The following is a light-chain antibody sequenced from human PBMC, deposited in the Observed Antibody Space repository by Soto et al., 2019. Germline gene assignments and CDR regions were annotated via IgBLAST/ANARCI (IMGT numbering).Light chain of an antibody. CDR1: SSDVGGYNY. CDR2: DVR. Sequence: QSVLTQPASVSGSPGQSITISCTGTSSDVGGYNYVSWYQQHPGKAPKLRIYDVRNRPSGVSNRFSGSKSVNTASLTISGLQAEDEADYYCSSYTPISTYVFGTGTKLTVL. CDR3: SSYTPISTYV. J-gene: IGLJ1*01. V-gene: IGLV2-14*01.